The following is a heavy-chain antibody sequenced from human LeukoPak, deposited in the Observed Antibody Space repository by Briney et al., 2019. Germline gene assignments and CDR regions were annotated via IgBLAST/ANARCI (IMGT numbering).Heavy chain of an antibody. Sequence: SETLSLTCAVSGGSFSGYYWSWIRQPPGKGLEWIGEINHSGSTNYNPSLKSRVTISVDTSKNQFSLKLSSVTAADTAVYYCARVRVGRYNWFDPWGQGTLVTVSS. CDR1: GGSFSGYY. CDR3: ARVRVGRYNWFDP. J-gene: IGHJ5*02. CDR2: INHSGST. V-gene: IGHV4-34*01.